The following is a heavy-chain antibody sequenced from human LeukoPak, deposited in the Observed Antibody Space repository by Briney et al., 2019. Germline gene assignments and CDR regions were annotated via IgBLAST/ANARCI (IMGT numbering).Heavy chain of an antibody. CDR1: GGSISSGGYY. V-gene: IGHV4-31*03. CDR2: IYYSGST. Sequence: SETLSLTCTVSGGSISSGGYYWSWIRQHPGKGLEWIGYIYYSGSTYYNPSLKSRITISIDTSKNQFSLKLSSVTAADTAVYYCARGLLWFGECRYFDYWGQGTLVTVSS. D-gene: IGHD3-10*01. CDR3: ARGLLWFGECRYFDY. J-gene: IGHJ4*02.